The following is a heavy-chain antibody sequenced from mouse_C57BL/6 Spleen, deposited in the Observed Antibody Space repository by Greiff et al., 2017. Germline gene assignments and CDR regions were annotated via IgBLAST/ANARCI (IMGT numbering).Heavy chain of an antibody. J-gene: IGHJ1*03. D-gene: IGHD4-1*01. CDR3: ARPGPYWYFDV. CDR1: GYTFTSYW. CDR2: IHPNSGST. Sequence: QVQLKQPGAELVKPGASVKLSCKASGYTFTSYWMHWVKQRPGQGLEWIGMIHPNSGSTNYNEKFKSKATLTVDKSSSTAYMQLSSLTSEDSAVYYCARPGPYWYFDVWGTGTTVTVSS. V-gene: IGHV1-64*01.